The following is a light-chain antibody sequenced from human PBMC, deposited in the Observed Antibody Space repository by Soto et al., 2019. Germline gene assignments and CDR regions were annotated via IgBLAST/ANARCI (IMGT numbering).Light chain of an antibody. V-gene: IGLV2-8*01. Sequence: QSALTQPASVSGSPGQSITISCTGSGRDIGAYNYVSWYQQHPGKAPKLIIYEVNERPSGVPDRFSGSKSGNTASLTVSGLQPEDEAESHFRLFVASNNLRVFGTGTKGTVL. CDR1: GRDIGAYNY. J-gene: IGLJ1*01. CDR2: EVN. CDR3: RLFVASNNLRV.